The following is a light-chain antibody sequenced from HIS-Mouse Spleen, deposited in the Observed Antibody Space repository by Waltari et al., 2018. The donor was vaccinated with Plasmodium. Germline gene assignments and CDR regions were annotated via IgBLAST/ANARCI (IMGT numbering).Light chain of an antibody. V-gene: IGLV2-8*01. CDR3: SSYAGSNNLV. Sequence: QSALTQPPSASGSPGQSVTIPCTGPSSDVGGYHYVSWYQQPPGKAPKLRIYEVSKRPSGVPDRFSGSKSGNTASLTVSGLQAEDEADYYCSSYAGSNNLVFGGGTKLTVL. CDR1: SSDVGGYHY. CDR2: EVS. J-gene: IGLJ2*01.